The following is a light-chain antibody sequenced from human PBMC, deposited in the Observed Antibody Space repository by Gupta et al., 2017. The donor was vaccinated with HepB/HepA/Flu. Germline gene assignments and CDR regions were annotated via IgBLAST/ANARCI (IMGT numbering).Light chain of an antibody. CDR1: NSDVGGYNY. V-gene: IGLV2-11*01. CDR2: DVI. CDR3: CSYAVTYSVL. J-gene: IGLJ2*01. Sequence: QSALTQPRSVSGSPGQSVTISCTGTNSDVGGYNYVSWYQQHSGKSPKLMIYDVIKRPSGVPDRVSGSKSGNTASLTISGLQAEDEADYYCCSYAVTYSVLFGRGTKLTVL.